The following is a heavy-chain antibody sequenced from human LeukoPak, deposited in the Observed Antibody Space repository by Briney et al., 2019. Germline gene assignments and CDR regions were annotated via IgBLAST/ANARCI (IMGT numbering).Heavy chain of an antibody. CDR3: AREKVVASQYYYYGMDV. J-gene: IGHJ6*02. V-gene: IGHV3-74*01. D-gene: IGHD2-15*01. CDR1: GFTFGDYA. Sequence: PGGSLRLSCTASGFTFGDYAMSWVRQAPGKGLVWVSHIENNGRSTNYADSVKGRFTISRDNTRNTLSLEMNNLRAEDTAIYYCAREKVVASQYYYYGMDVWGQGTTVTVSS. CDR2: IENNGRST.